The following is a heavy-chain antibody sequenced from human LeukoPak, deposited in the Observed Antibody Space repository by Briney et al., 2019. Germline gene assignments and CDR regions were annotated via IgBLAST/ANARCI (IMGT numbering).Heavy chain of an antibody. Sequence: QPGGTLRLSCAASGFTFSSYGMSWVRQAPGKGLEWVSAISGSGGSTYYADSVKGRFTISRDNSKNTLYLQMNSLRAEDTAVYYCAKDHRIRYFDRFIYWGQGTLVTVSS. D-gene: IGHD3-9*01. J-gene: IGHJ4*02. V-gene: IGHV3-23*01. CDR3: AKDHRIRYFDRFIY. CDR2: ISGSGGST. CDR1: GFTFSSYG.